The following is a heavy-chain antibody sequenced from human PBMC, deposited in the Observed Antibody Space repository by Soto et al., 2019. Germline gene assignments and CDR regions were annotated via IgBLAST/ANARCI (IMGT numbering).Heavy chain of an antibody. V-gene: IGHV3-33*01. CDR2: IWYDGSNK. CDR3: ARDITPYDILTGTDY. J-gene: IGHJ4*02. D-gene: IGHD3-9*01. Sequence: GGSLRLSCAASGFTFSSYGMHWVRQAPGKGLEWVAVIWYDGSNKYYADSVKGRFTISRDNSKNKLYLQMNSLRAEDTAVYYCARDITPYDILTGTDYWGQGTLVTVSS. CDR1: GFTFSSYG.